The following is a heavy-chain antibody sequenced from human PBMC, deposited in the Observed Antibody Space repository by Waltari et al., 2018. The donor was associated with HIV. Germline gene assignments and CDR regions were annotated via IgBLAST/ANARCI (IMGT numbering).Heavy chain of an antibody. CDR2: INSDGSST. D-gene: IGHD1-26*01. V-gene: IGHV3-74*01. CDR3: ARAGRDGKLPPDY. J-gene: IGHJ4*02. Sequence: EVQLVESGGGSVQPGGSLSLSCAASGFTFSSSWMHWVRPAPGKGLVWVSRINSDGSSTSYADSVKGRFTISRDNAKNTVYLQMNSLRAEDTAVYYCARAGRDGKLPPDYWGQGTLVTVSS. CDR1: GFTFSSSW.